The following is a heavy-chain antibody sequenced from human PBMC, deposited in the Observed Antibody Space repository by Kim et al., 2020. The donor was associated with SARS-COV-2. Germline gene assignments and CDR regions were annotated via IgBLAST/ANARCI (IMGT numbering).Heavy chain of an antibody. CDR3: CSHQRYSSGWYV. Sequence: SETLSLTCTVSGGSLSSSSYYWGWIRQPPVKGRGWIGTAYYSGNNYSNPSLKSRVTISVDTSNTQFSLKLGSVTATDTAVYDCCSHQRYSSGWYV. J-gene: IGHJ2*01. V-gene: IGHV4-39*01. D-gene: IGHD6-19*01. CDR2: AYYSGNN. CDR1: GGSLSSSSYY.